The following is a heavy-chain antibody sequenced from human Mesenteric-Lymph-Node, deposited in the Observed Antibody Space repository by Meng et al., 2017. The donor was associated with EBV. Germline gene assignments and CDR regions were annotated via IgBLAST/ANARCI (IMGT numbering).Heavy chain of an antibody. CDR3: ASQGYYDSGAWGDYFDY. J-gene: IGHJ4*02. V-gene: IGHV4-61*01. CDR2: VHSTGST. CDR1: GDSFNSATYY. Sequence: QVHRQESGQGMVKPSQTLSLTCSVSGDSFNSATYYWSWIRKPPGKGLEWIASVHSTGSTNYNPSLMSRVTISLDTSKSQFSLTLTYVTAADTAVYYCASQGYYDSGAWGDYFDYWGQGSLVTVSS. D-gene: IGHD3-22*01.